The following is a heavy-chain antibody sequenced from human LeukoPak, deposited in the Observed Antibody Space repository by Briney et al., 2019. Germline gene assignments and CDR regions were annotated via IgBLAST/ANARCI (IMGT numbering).Heavy chain of an antibody. V-gene: IGHV4-30-4*08. CDR1: GGPLSSGNYY. D-gene: IGHD6-19*01. CDR2: ISHREST. J-gene: IGHJ4*02. Sequence: SQTLSLTCTVSGGPLSSGNYYWSWLRQPPGTGLEWFGYISHRESTNYNPSLKTRVTMSVDTSKNQSSLKLSSVTGADTAVYFCAREGRAVAGTFYFDYWGQGALVTVSS. CDR3: AREGRAVAGTFYFDY.